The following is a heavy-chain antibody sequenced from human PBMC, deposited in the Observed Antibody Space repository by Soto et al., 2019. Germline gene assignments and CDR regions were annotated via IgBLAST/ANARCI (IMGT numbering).Heavy chain of an antibody. Sequence: GGSLRLSCEASGFTFSGYTMSWVRQAPRKGLEWVSAVSGSGDTTYYADSVKGRFTISRDNSQNTLYLQMNSLKADDSAVYYCARDEHDSSGYYYDDWGQGTPVTVSS. D-gene: IGHD3-22*01. CDR1: GFTFSGYT. V-gene: IGHV3-23*01. CDR3: ARDEHDSSGYYYDD. J-gene: IGHJ4*02. CDR2: VSGSGDTT.